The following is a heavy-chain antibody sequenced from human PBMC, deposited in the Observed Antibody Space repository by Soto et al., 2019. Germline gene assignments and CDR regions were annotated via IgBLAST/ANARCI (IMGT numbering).Heavy chain of an antibody. V-gene: IGHV1-18*01. Sequence: ASVKVSCTASGYTFMSYGISWVRQAPGQGLEWMGWISAYNGNTNYAQKLQGRVTMTTDTSTSTAYMELRSLRSDDTAVYYCARDVRGGNFDYWGQGTLVTVSS. J-gene: IGHJ4*02. CDR1: GYTFMSYG. D-gene: IGHD1-26*01. CDR3: ARDVRGGNFDY. CDR2: ISAYNGNT.